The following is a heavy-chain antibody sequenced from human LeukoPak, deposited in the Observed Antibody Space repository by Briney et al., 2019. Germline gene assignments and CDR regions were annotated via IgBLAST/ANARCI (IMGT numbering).Heavy chain of an antibody. CDR2: ISGSGGST. J-gene: IGHJ5*02. V-gene: IGHV3-23*01. CDR3: AKDSAVAGTQQSNWFDP. D-gene: IGHD6-19*01. CDR1: GFTFSSYA. Sequence: PGGSLRLSCAASGFTFSSYAMSWVRQAPGKGLEWVSAISGSGGSTYYADSVKGRFTISRDNSKNTLYLQMNSLRAEDTAVYYCAKDSAVAGTQQSNWFDPWGQGTLVTVSS.